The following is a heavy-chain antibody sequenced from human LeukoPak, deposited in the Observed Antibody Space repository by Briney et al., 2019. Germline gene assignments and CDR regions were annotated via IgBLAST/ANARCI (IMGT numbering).Heavy chain of an antibody. CDR2: IYYSGST. J-gene: IGHJ4*02. Sequence: SETLSLTCTVSGGSISSYYWNWIRQPPGKGLEWIGYIYYSGSTNYNPSLKSRVTISVDASKNQFSLKLSSVTAADTAVYYCAKTHRGGDYFDYWGQGTLVTVSS. V-gene: IGHV4-59*01. CDR3: AKTHRGGDYFDY. CDR1: GGSISSYY. D-gene: IGHD3-16*01.